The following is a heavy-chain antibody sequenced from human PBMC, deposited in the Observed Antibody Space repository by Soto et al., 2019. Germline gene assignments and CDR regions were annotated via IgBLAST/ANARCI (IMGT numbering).Heavy chain of an antibody. D-gene: IGHD2-21*01. CDR1: GDSFSRNT. J-gene: IGHJ4*02. V-gene: IGHV1-69*02. Sequence: VKLSRKASGDSFSRNTISCVRQAPGQGLEWMGRIIPILGIANYAQKFQGRVTITADKSTCTAYMELSSLRSEDTAVYYGARAQGEPYFGYCGQGTLVTVS. CDR3: ARAQGEPYFGY. CDR2: IIPILGIA.